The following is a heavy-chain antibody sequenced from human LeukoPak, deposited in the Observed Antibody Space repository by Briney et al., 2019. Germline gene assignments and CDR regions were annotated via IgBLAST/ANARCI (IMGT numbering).Heavy chain of an antibody. CDR2: KKQDGSEK. Sequence: GGSLRLSCAASGFTFSTYWMSWARQAPGKGPEWVAYKKQDGSEKDYVDSVKGRFTISRDNAKNSLYLQMNSLRGEDTAVYYCARHGGAFDIWGQGTLVTVSS. V-gene: IGHV3-7*01. J-gene: IGHJ3*02. CDR3: ARHGGAFDI. D-gene: IGHD3-10*01. CDR1: GFTFSTYW.